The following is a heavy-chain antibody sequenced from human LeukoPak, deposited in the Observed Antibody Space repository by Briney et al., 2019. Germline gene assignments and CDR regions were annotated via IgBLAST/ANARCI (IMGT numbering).Heavy chain of an antibody. CDR3: ARDGTYYYDSSGYYRYYYMDV. D-gene: IGHD3-22*01. J-gene: IGHJ6*03. Sequence: ASVKVSCKASGYTFTSYGISWVRQAPGQGLEWMGWISAYNGNTSYAQKLQGRVTMTTDTSTSTAYMELRSLRSDDTAVYYCARDGTYYYDSSGYYRYYYMDVWGKGTTVTVSS. CDR2: ISAYNGNT. CDR1: GYTFTSYG. V-gene: IGHV1-18*01.